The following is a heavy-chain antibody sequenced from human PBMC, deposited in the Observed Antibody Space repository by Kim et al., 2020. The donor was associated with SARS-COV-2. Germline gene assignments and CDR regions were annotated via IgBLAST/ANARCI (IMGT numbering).Heavy chain of an antibody. CDR3: ARGGIGLNWFDP. CDR1: GFTFSSYD. D-gene: IGHD6-13*01. V-gene: IGHV3-13*04. J-gene: IGHJ5*02. CDR2: IGPAGDT. Sequence: GGSLRLSCAASGFTFSSYDMHWVRQATGKGLEWVSAIGPAGDTYYPGSVKGRFTITRENAKNSLYLQMNSLRAGDTAVYYCARGGIGLNWFDPWGQGTLVTVSS.